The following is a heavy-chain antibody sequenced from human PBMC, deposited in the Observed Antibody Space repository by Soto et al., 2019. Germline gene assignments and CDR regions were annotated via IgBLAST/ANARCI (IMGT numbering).Heavy chain of an antibody. D-gene: IGHD6-19*01. CDR3: ARSRRGAYSSGWYSPSGYYNYGIDV. V-gene: IGHV5-51*01. CDR2: IYPGDSDT. J-gene: IGHJ6*02. Sequence: PGVPLKISCKASGYSFTTYWIGCVRQMPGKGLEWMGIIYPGDSDTKYSPSLQGQVSISADTSISTAYLQWTSLKASDTAMYYCARSRRGAYSSGWYSPSGYYNYGIDVWGQGTKVTVSS. CDR1: GYSFTTYW.